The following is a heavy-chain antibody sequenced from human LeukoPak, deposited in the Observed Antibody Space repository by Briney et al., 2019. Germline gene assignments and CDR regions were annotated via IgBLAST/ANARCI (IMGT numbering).Heavy chain of an antibody. Sequence: GGSLGLSCAASGFTFSSYWMSWVRQAPGKGLEWVANIKQDGSEKYYVDSVKGRFTISRDNAKNSLYLQMNSLRAEDTAVYYCARIYPYSSSWYAYYFDYWGQGTLVTVSS. V-gene: IGHV3-7*01. D-gene: IGHD6-13*01. CDR2: IKQDGSEK. J-gene: IGHJ4*02. CDR1: GFTFSSYW. CDR3: ARIYPYSSSWYAYYFDY.